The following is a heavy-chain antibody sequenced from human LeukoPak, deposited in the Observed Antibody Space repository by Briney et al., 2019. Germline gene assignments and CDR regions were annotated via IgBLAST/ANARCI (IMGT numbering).Heavy chain of an antibody. V-gene: IGHV3-21*01. CDR2: ISSSSSYI. J-gene: IGHJ3*02. CDR1: GFTFSSYS. CDR3: ARKWRSQNAFDI. D-gene: IGHD2-8*01. Sequence: GGSLRLSCAASGFTFSSYSMNWVRQAPGKGLEWVSSISSSSSYIYCADSVKGRFTISRDNAKNSLYLQMSSLRAEDTAVYYCARKWRSQNAFDIWGQGTMVTVSS.